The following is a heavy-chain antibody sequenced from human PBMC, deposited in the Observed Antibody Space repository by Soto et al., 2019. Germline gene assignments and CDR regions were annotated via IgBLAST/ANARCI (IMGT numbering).Heavy chain of an antibody. CDR2: TYYSGST. J-gene: IGHJ6*02. D-gene: IGHD6-6*01. CDR1: GGSIISYY. V-gene: IGHV4-59*01. Sequence: SETLSLTCTVSGGSIISYYWSWIRQPPGKGLEWIGYTYYSGSTNYNPSLKSRVTISVDTSKNQFSLKLSSVTAADTAVYYCARDLPSSRYYYYYGMDVWGQGTTVTVSS. CDR3: ARDLPSSRYYYYYGMDV.